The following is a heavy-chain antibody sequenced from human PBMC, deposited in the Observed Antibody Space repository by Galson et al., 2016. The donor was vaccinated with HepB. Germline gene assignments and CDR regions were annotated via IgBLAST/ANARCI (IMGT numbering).Heavy chain of an antibody. J-gene: IGHJ6*02. CDR2: ISSSSSTI. D-gene: IGHD6-19*01. CDR1: GFTFSSYS. Sequence: SLRLSCAASGFTFSSYSMSWVRQAPGKGLEWVSYISSSSSTIYYADSVKGRFTISRDNAKNSLYLQMNSLRDEDTAVYYCARDLSSGWYSPYYYYGMDVWGQGTTVTVSS. CDR3: ARDLSSGWYSPYYYYGMDV. V-gene: IGHV3-48*02.